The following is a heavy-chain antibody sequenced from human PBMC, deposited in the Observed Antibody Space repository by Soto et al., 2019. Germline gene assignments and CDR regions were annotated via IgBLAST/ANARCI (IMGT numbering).Heavy chain of an antibody. D-gene: IGHD2-15*01. CDR1: GYSFTSYW. CDR2: IDPSDSYT. V-gene: IGHV5-10-1*01. J-gene: IGHJ6*02. CDR3: ARLFREGYCSGGSCYYYYGMDV. Sequence: GESLKISCNGSGYSFTSYWISWVRQMPGKGLEWMGRIDPSDSYTNYSPSFQGHVTISADKSISTAYLQWSSLKASDTAMYYCARLFREGYCSGGSCYYYYGMDVWGQGTTVTVSS.